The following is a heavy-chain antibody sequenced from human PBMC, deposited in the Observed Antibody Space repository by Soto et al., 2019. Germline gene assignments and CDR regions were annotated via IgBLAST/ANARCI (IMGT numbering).Heavy chain of an antibody. Sequence: ASVKVSCKASGYTFTGYYMHWVRQAPGQGLEWMGWINPNSGGTNYAQKFQGWVTMTRDTSISTAYMELSRPRSDDTAVYYCARVSSSWYPYYFDYWGQGTLVTVSS. CDR2: INPNSGGT. V-gene: IGHV1-2*04. J-gene: IGHJ4*02. CDR1: GYTFTGYY. CDR3: ARVSSSWYPYYFDY. D-gene: IGHD6-13*01.